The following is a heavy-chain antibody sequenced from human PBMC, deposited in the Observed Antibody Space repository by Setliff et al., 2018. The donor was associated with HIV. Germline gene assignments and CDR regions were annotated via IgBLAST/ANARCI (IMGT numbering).Heavy chain of an antibody. CDR1: GGSISSGGFY. D-gene: IGHD6-6*01. CDR2: IYYSGST. V-gene: IGHV4-31*03. J-gene: IGHJ4*02. CDR3: ARLVSSSSKFDS. Sequence: TLSLTCTVSGGSISSGGFYWSWIRQHPGKGLEWIGYIYYSGSTYYNPSLKSRVTILVDTSKNQFSLKLSSVTAADTAVYYCARLVSSSSKFDSWGQGTLVTVSS.